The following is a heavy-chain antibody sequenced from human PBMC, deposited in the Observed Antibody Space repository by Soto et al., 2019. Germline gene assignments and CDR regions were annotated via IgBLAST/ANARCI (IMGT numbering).Heavy chain of an antibody. CDR2: ISGSGGST. J-gene: IGHJ4*02. V-gene: IGHV3-23*01. D-gene: IGHD6-13*01. Sequence: XGSLRLSCADAGFTFSSYAMSWVRQAPGKGLEWVSAISGSGGSTYYADSVKGRFTISRDNSKNTLYLQMNSLRAEDTAVYYCAKVIPPGYSSSWYLGPLDSWGQGSLVTVSS. CDR1: GFTFSSYA. CDR3: AKVIPPGYSSSWYLGPLDS.